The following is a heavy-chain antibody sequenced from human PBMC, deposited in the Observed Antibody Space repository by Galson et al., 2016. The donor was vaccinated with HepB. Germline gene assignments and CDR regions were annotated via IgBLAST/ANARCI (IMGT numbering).Heavy chain of an antibody. D-gene: IGHD2/OR15-2a*01. CDR1: GFTFSDYA. J-gene: IGHJ5*02. V-gene: IGHV3-23*01. Sequence: SLRLSCAASGFTFSDYAMTWVRLAPGKGLEWISTINADGGFPYYVASVRGRFTISRDNSKNMLYLQMNSLRVEDTAVYYCAKTTPLKTTPYYGLDPWGQGTLVTVSS. CDR3: AKTTPLKTTPYYGLDP. CDR2: INADGGFP.